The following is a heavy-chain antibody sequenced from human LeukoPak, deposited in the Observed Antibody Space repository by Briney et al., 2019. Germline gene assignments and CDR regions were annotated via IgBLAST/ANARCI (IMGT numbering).Heavy chain of an antibody. CDR2: ISGSGGST. D-gene: IGHD1-26*01. CDR3: ALPERYSGSYYGPNDY. Sequence: GGSLRLSCAASGFTFSSYAMSWVRQAPGKGLEWVSAISGSGGSTYYADSVNGRFTISRDNSKNTLYLQMNSLRAEDTAVYYCALPERYSGSYYGPNDYWGQGTLVTVSS. J-gene: IGHJ4*02. CDR1: GFTFSSYA. V-gene: IGHV3-23*01.